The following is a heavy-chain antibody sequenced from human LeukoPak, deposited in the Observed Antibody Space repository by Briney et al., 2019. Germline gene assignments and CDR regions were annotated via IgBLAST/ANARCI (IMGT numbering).Heavy chain of an antibody. CDR2: ISSDGTEI. Sequence: GGSLRLSCAASGFTFSRYWMHWVRQDPEKGLVWVSRISSDGTEIIYADSVKGGFTISRDNAKKTLYLEINSLRIEDKAVYYCARVWGAYGPTSHDYWSQGTLVTVSS. CDR3: ARVWGAYGPTSHDY. V-gene: IGHV3-74*01. CDR1: GFTFSRYW. J-gene: IGHJ4*02. D-gene: IGHD3-16*01.